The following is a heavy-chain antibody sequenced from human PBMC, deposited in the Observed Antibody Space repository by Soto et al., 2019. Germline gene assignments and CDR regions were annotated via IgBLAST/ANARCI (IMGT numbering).Heavy chain of an antibody. D-gene: IGHD2-2*01. Sequence: GGSLRLSCAASGFTFSDYYMSWIRQAPGKGLEWVSYISSSGSTIYYADSVKGRFTISRDNAKNSLYLQMNSLRAEDTAVYYCARVVGYCSSTSCYPFYMDVWGKGTTVTVSS. CDR2: ISSSGSTI. J-gene: IGHJ6*03. CDR3: ARVVGYCSSTSCYPFYMDV. V-gene: IGHV3-11*01. CDR1: GFTFSDYY.